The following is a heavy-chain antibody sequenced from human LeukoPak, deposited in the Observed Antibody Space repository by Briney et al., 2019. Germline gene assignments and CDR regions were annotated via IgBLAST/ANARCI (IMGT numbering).Heavy chain of an antibody. CDR1: GGSISSSSYY. Sequence: PSETLSLTCTVSGGSISSSSYYWGWIRQPPGKGLEWIGSIYCSGSTYYNPSLKSRVTISVDTSKNQFSLKLSSVTAADTAVYYCARLGRYYDSSGYSYWGQGTLVTVSS. D-gene: IGHD3-22*01. J-gene: IGHJ4*02. CDR3: ARLGRYYDSSGYSY. CDR2: IYCSGST. V-gene: IGHV4-39*01.